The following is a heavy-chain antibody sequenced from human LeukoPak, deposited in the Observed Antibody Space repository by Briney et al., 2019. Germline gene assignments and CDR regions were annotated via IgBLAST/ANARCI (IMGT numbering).Heavy chain of an antibody. Sequence: GGSLRLSCAASGFTFSDYAMHWVRQAPGKGLQWVAVISKDGSDKYYPGSVRGRFTISRDNSKNTIYLQMDSLRAEDTAIYYCARDYWWNYDYWGQGTLVTVSS. D-gene: IGHD1-7*01. V-gene: IGHV3-30-3*01. CDR1: GFTFSDYA. CDR3: ARDYWWNYDY. CDR2: ISKDGSDK. J-gene: IGHJ4*02.